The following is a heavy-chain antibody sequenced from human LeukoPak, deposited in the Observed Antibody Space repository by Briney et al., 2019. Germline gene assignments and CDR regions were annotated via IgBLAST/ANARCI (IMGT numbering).Heavy chain of an antibody. Sequence: SQTLSLTCAISGDSVSSNSATWNWTRQSPSRGLEWLGRTYYRSQWHNDYAVSVQSRITINPDTSKNQFTLQLNSVTPEDTAVYYCARGSYCDSWGQGTLVTVSS. CDR2: TYYRSQWHN. CDR1: GDSVSSNSAT. J-gene: IGHJ4*02. CDR3: ARGSYCDS. V-gene: IGHV6-1*01.